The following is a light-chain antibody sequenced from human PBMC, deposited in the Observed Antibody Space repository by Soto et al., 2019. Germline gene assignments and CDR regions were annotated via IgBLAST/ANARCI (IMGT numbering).Light chain of an antibody. CDR1: QSLRSS. CDR2: GAS. CDR3: QQRSNWHTIT. J-gene: IGKJ5*01. V-gene: IGKV3D-11*02. Sequence: EIVLTQSPKTLSLSPGERATLSCRASQSLRSSLAWYQQKPGQAPRLLIYGASSRATGIPDRFSGSGSGTDFTLTISSLETEDFAVYYCQQRSNWHTITFGQGTRLEIK.